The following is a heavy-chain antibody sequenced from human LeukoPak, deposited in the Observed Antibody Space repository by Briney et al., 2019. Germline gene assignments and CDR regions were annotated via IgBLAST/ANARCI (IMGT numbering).Heavy chain of an antibody. CDR1: GYTFTGYY. D-gene: IGHD3-3*01. Sequence: ASVKVSCKASGYTFTGYYMHWVRQAPGQGLEWMGWINPNSGGTNYAQKFQGRVTMTRDTSISTAYMELSRLRSDDTAVYYCARLMRYYDFWSGDYYGMDVWGQGTTITVSS. CDR2: INPNSGGT. J-gene: IGHJ6*02. CDR3: ARLMRYYDFWSGDYYGMDV. V-gene: IGHV1-2*02.